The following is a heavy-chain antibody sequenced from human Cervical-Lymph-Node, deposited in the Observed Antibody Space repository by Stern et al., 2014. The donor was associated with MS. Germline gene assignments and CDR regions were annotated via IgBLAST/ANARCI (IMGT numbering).Heavy chain of an antibody. CDR1: GFSLSTSGVG. CDR2: IYWDDRK. CDR3: ATHAPGVVPAALDY. D-gene: IGHD2-2*01. V-gene: IGHV2-5*02. J-gene: IGHJ4*02. Sequence: SGPTLVKPTQTLTLTCTFSGFSLSTSGVGVGWIRQPPGKALEWLAIIYWDDRKRYSPSLKNRLTITKDTSKNQVVLTMNNMDPVDTATFYCATHAPGVVPAALDYWGQGTLVTVS.